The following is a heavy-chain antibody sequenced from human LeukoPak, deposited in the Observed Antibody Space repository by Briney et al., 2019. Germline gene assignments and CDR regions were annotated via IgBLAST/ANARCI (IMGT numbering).Heavy chain of an antibody. CDR3: ARGRNVDTSMVNDY. J-gene: IGHJ4*02. V-gene: IGHV3-30*04. D-gene: IGHD5-18*01. Sequence: GGSLRLSCAASGFTFSSYAMHWVRQAPGKGLEWVTVISYDGINKYYADSVKGRFTISRDNSKNTVYLQMNSLRGEDTAVYYCARGRNVDTSMVNDYWGQGTLATVSS. CDR1: GFTFSSYA. CDR2: ISYDGINK.